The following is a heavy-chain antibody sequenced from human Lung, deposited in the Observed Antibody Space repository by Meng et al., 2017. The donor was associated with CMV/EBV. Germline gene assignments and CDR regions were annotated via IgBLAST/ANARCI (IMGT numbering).Heavy chain of an antibody. CDR3: AREGYYYDSGTYYYYFDN. Sequence: GESLKISCSVPRFTFSGYNMNWVRQAPGKGLEWVSSISTSGSYTYYADPVKGRFTITRDNAKNSLHLQMDSLRAEDTAVYYCAREGYYYDSGTYYYYFDNWGQGXLVTVSS. V-gene: IGHV3-21*01. D-gene: IGHD3-10*01. CDR2: ISTSGSYT. CDR1: RFTFSGYN. J-gene: IGHJ4*02.